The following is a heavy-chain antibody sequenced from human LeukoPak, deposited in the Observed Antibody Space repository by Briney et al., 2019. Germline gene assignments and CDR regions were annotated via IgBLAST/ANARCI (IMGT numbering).Heavy chain of an antibody. CDR1: GVTVSSNY. Sequence: PGGSLRLSCAASGVTVSSNYMTWVRQAPGKGLEWVSVIYSGGTTYYADSVKGRFIISRDNSKNTLYLQMNTLRAEDTAMYYCARATDSGYEPFDSWGQGTLVTVSS. CDR3: ARATDSGYEPFDS. J-gene: IGHJ4*02. D-gene: IGHD5-12*01. CDR2: IYSGGTT. V-gene: IGHV3-66*01.